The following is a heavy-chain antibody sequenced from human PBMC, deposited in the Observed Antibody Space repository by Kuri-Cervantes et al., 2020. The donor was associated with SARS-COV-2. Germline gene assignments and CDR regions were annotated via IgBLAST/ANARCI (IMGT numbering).Heavy chain of an antibody. CDR1: GFTFSSYG. V-gene: IGHV3-30*02. CDR3: AKAGENYYYYYMDV. Sequence: GGSLRLSCAASGFTFSSYGMHWVRQAPGKGLEWVAFIWYDGSNKYYADSVKGRFTISRDNSKNTLYLQMNSLRAEDTAVYYCAKAGENYYYYYMDVWGKGTTVTVSS. J-gene: IGHJ6*03. CDR2: IWYDGSNK. D-gene: IGHD3-16*01.